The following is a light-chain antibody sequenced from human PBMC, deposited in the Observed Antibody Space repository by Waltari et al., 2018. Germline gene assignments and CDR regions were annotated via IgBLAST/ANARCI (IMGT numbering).Light chain of an antibody. CDR3: CSCAGVTPYVL. V-gene: IGLV2-23*02. Sequence: QSALTQPASMSGSPGQSITISCAGSRSDVGTYDLVSWYQQHPGKAPKLIIYEVTKRPSGVPDRFSGSKSGNTASLTISGLQAADEADYYCCSCAGVTPYVLFGGGTKVTVL. CDR1: RSDVGTYDL. CDR2: EVT. J-gene: IGLJ2*01.